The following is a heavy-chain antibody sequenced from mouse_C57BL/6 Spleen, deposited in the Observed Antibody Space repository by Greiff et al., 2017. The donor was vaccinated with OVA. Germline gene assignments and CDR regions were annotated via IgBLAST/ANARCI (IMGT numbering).Heavy chain of an antibody. D-gene: IGHD3-2*02. CDR1: GYTFTDYY. J-gene: IGHJ3*01. V-gene: IGHV1-26*01. Sequence: EVQLQQSGPELVKPGASVKISCKASGYTFTDYYMNWVKQSHGKSLEWIGDINPNNGGTSYNQKFKGKATLTVDQSSSTAYMELRSLTSEDSAVYYCARAAAQATGFDYWGKGTLVTVSA. CDR3: ARAAAQATGFDY. CDR2: INPNNGGT.